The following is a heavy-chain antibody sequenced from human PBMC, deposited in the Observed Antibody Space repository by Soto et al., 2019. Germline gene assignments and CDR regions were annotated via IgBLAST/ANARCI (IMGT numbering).Heavy chain of an antibody. CDR3: ARQRIAMVRTVDP. CDR1: GGSISSSSYY. J-gene: IGHJ5*02. V-gene: IGHV4-39*01. D-gene: IGHD3-10*01. Sequence: SETLSLTCTVSGGSISSSSYYWGWIRQPPGKGLEWIGSIYYSGSTYYNPSLKSRVTISVDTSKNQFSLKLSSVTAADTAVYYCARQRIAMVRTVDPWGQGTLVTVSS. CDR2: IYYSGST.